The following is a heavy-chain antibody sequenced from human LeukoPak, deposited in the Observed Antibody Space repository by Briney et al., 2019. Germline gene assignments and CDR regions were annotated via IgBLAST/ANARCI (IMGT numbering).Heavy chain of an antibody. J-gene: IGHJ4*02. CDR3: ARYYDSSGYYFDY. Sequence: SVKVSCKASGGTFSSYAISWVRQAPGQGLEWVGGIIPIFGTANYAQKFQGRVTITTDESTSTAYMELSSLRSEDTAVYYCARYYDSSGYYFDYWGQGTLVTVSS. D-gene: IGHD3-22*01. CDR1: GGTFSSYA. V-gene: IGHV1-69*05. CDR2: IIPIFGTA.